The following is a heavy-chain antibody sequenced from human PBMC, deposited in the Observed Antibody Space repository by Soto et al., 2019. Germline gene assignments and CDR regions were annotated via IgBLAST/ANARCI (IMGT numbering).Heavy chain of an antibody. CDR1: GGTFSSYA. CDR2: IIPIFGTA. D-gene: IGHD3-22*01. CDR3: ARRTAYYYDSSPTPDAFDI. J-gene: IGHJ3*02. V-gene: IGHV1-69*01. Sequence: QVQLVQSGAEVKKPGSSVKVSCKASGGTFSSYAISWVRQAPGQGLEWMGVIIPIFGTANYAQKFQGRVTITADESTSTAYMELSSLRSEDTAVYYCARRTAYYYDSSPTPDAFDIWGQGTMVTVSS.